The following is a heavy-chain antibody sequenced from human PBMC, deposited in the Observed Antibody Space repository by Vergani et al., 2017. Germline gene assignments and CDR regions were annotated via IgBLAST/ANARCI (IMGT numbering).Heavy chain of an antibody. CDR2: ISGSGGST. J-gene: IGHJ4*02. V-gene: IGHV3-23*01. Sequence: EVQLLESGGGLVQPGGSLRLSCAASGFTFSSYAMSWVRQAPGKGLEWVSAISGSGGSTYYADSVKGRFTISRDNSKNTLYLQMNSLRAEDTAVYYCAKXGDVLMVYTVWLDYWGQGTLVTVSS. D-gene: IGHD2-8*01. CDR1: GFTFSSYA. CDR3: AKXGDVLMVYTVWLDY.